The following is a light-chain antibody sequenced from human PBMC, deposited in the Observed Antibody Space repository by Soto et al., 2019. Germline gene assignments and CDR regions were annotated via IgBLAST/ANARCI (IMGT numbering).Light chain of an antibody. Sequence: DIQMTQSPSTLSASAGDRVSITCRASQSVNSWLAWFQQKPGKAPNLLIYKASRLESGVPSRFSGSGSGTEFTLTISSLQPDDFATYYCQQYNSYPWTFGQGTKVDIK. CDR2: KAS. CDR3: QQYNSYPWT. J-gene: IGKJ1*01. V-gene: IGKV1-5*03. CDR1: QSVNSW.